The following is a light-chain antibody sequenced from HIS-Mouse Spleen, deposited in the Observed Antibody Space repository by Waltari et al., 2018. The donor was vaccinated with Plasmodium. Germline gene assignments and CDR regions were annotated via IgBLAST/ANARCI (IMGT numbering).Light chain of an antibody. J-gene: IGKJ3*01. CDR3: QQYNNWSFT. CDR2: GAS. Sequence: EIVMTQSPAPLSVSPGERATLSCRASQSVSSNLAWYQQKPGQAPRLLIYGASTRATGIPARFSGSGSGTEFTLTISSLQSEDFAVYYWQQYNNWSFTFGPGTKVDIK. V-gene: IGKV3-15*01. CDR1: QSVSSN.